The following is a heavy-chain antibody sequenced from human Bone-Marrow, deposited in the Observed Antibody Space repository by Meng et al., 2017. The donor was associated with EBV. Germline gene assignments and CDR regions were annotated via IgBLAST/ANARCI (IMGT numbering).Heavy chain of an antibody. D-gene: IGHD6-19*01. V-gene: IGHV4-39*01. CDR1: GDSISSFYY. Sequence: LQLREPGPGQVKPSEPLSLTCTVSGDSISSFYYWGWIRQLPGRGLEWIGSVHYTGSTYYSPSLKSRVTVSVDTSKNQFSLRLTSVTAADTAVYYCARPFPSWQSPRLDPFGAWGQGTLVTVSS. J-gene: IGHJ5*02. CDR2: VHYTGST. CDR3: ARPFPSWQSPRLDPFGA.